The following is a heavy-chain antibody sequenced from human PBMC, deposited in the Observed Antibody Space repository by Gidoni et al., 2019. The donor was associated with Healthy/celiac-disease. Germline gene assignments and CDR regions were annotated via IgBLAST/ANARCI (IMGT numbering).Heavy chain of an antibody. D-gene: IGHD3-22*01. Sequence: QVQLVQSGAEVKKPGASVKVSCKASGYTFTSYAMHWVRQAPGQRLEWMGWLNAGNVNTKYSQKFQGRVTITRDTYASTAYMELSSLRSEDTAVYYCAREMGYYYDSSGYWNQDAFDIWGQGTMVTVSS. J-gene: IGHJ3*02. CDR3: AREMGYYYDSSGYWNQDAFDI. V-gene: IGHV1-3*01. CDR2: LNAGNVNT. CDR1: GYTFTSYA.